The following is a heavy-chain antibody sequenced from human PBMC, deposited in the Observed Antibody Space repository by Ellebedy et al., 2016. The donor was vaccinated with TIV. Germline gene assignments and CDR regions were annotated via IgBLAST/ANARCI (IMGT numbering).Heavy chain of an antibody. V-gene: IGHV3-74*01. J-gene: IGHJ6*02. CDR1: GFTFSSYW. D-gene: IGHD2-15*01. Sequence: GESLKISCAASGFTFSSYWMHWVRQAPGKGLVWVSRINTDGSSTIYADSVKGRFTISRDNAKNSLYLQMNSLRAEDTAVYYCARGEVVAANLLGSYYYAMDVWGQGTTVTVSS. CDR3: ARGEVVAANLLGSYYYAMDV. CDR2: INTDGSST.